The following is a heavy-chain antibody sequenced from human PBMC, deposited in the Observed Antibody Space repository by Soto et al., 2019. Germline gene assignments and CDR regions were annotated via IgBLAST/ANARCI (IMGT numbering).Heavy chain of an antibody. CDR3: ARIPTYYDFWSGQGNYGMDV. CDR1: GYSFTSYW. Sequence: PGESLKISCKGSGYSFTSYWISWVRQMPGKGLEWMGRIDPSDSYTNYSPSFQGHVTISADKSISTAYLQWSSLKASDTAMYYCARIPTYYDFWSGQGNYGMDVWGQGTTVTVSS. V-gene: IGHV5-10-1*01. J-gene: IGHJ6*02. D-gene: IGHD3-3*01. CDR2: IDPSDSYT.